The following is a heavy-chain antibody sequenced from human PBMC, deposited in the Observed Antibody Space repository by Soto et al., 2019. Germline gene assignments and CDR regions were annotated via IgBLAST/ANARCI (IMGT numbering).Heavy chain of an antibody. CDR2: IIPILGIA. J-gene: IGHJ4*02. V-gene: IGHV1-69*08. D-gene: IGHD3-10*01. CDR1: GGTFSSYT. CDR3: AREDYYGSGSYYNGDY. Sequence: QVQLVPSGAEVKKPGSSVKVSCKASGGTFSSYTISWVRQAPGQGLEWMGRIIPILGIANYAQKFQGRVTITADKSTSTAYMELSSLRSEDTAVYYCAREDYYGSGSYYNGDYWGQGTLVTVSS.